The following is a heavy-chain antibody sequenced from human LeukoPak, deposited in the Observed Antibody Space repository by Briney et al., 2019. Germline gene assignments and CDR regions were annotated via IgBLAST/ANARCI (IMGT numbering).Heavy chain of an antibody. CDR1: GFTFSNAW. J-gene: IGHJ4*02. CDR2: IKSKTDGGTT. CDR3: TTGAYDSSGYYYLDY. D-gene: IGHD3-22*01. V-gene: IGHV3-15*01. Sequence: KTGGSLRLSCAASGFTFSNAWMSWVRQAPGKGLEWVGRIKSKTDGGTTDYAAPVKGRFTISRDDSKNTLYLQMNSLKTEDTAVYYCTTGAYDSSGYYYLDYWGQGTLVTVSS.